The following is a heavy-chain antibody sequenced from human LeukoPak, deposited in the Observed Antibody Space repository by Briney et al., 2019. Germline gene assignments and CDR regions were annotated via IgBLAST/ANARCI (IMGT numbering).Heavy chain of an antibody. CDR2: ITSSSSHI. CDR3: ARDQGRIPGRPGAFDI. J-gene: IGHJ3*02. CDR1: GFTFSTSS. D-gene: IGHD6-6*01. V-gene: IGHV3-21*01. Sequence: PGGSLRLSCAASGFTFSTSSMNWVRQAPGKGLEWVSSITSSSSHIYDADSVKGRFTISRDNAKNSLFLQMNSLRAGDTAVYYCARDQGRIPGRPGAFDIWGQGTMVTVSS.